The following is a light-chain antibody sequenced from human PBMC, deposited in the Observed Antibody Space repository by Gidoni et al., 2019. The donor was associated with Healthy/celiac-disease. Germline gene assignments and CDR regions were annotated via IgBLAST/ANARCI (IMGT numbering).Light chain of an antibody. CDR3: QVWDSSSDLHVV. CDR1: NIGSKS. CDR2: DDS. Sequence: SHVLTQPPSVSVAPGKTARITCGGNNIGSKSVHWYQQRPGQAPVLVVYDDSDRPSGIPERFSGSNSGNTATLTISRVEAGDEADYYCQVWDSSSDLHVVFGGGTKLTVL. J-gene: IGLJ2*01. V-gene: IGLV3-21*03.